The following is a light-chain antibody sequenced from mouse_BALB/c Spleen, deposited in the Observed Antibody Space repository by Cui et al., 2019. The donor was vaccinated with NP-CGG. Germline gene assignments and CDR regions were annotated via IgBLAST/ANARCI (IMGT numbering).Light chain of an antibody. Sequence: QAVVTEEYALTTSPGETVTLTCRSSIGAVTTINYANWVQEKPDHLFTGLIGGTNNRAPGVPARFSGSLIGDKAALTITGAQTEDEAIYFCALWYSNHWVFGGGTKLTVL. V-gene: IGLV1*01. J-gene: IGLJ1*01. CDR2: GTN. CDR3: ALWYSNHWV. CDR1: IGAVTTINY.